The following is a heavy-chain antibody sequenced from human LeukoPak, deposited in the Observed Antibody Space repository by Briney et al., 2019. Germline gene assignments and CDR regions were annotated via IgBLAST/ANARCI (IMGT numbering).Heavy chain of an antibody. J-gene: IGHJ5*01. CDR3: ARSGVVAPAAITSGWVDS. CDR2: IYFTGHT. CDR1: GGAISSGSHF. Sequence: SETLSLTCTVSGGAISSGSHFWVWIRQPPGKGLEWIGSIYFTGHTYNNPSLTGRVSMSVDMSKNQFSLKLSSVTAADTAVYSCARSGVVAPAAITSGWVDSWGRGTLVTVSS. D-gene: IGHD2-2*01. V-gene: IGHV4-39*01.